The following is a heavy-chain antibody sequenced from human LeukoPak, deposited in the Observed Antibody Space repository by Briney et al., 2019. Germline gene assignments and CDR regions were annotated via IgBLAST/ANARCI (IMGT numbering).Heavy chain of an antibody. V-gene: IGHV1-46*01. CDR1: GYTFTSYY. Sequence: ASVKVSCKASGYTFTSYYMHWVRQAPGQGLEWMGIINPCGGSTSYAQKFQGRVTMTRDMSTSTAYMELRSLRSDDTAVYYCARVRGRGGSDIWGQGTMVTVSS. CDR3: ARVRGRGGSDI. CDR2: INPCGGST. D-gene: IGHD1-26*01. J-gene: IGHJ3*02.